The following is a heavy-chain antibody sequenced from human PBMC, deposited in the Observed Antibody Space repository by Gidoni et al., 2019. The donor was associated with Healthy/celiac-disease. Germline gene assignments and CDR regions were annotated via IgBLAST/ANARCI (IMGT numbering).Heavy chain of an antibody. Sequence: QLQQQESGPGLVKTAENLAVTCTGYGGSISSSSYYWGWIRQPPGKGLEWIGSIYYSGSTYYPPSLTSRVTISVDTSNIQFSLTLGSVAAADAAVYYCARRVGATRGGFDPWGQGTLVTVSS. J-gene: IGHJ5*02. CDR3: ARRVGATRGGFDP. CDR1: GGSISSSSYY. V-gene: IGHV4-39*01. D-gene: IGHD1-26*01. CDR2: IYYSGST.